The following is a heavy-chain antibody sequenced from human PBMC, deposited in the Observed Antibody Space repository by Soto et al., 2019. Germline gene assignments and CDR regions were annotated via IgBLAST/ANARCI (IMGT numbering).Heavy chain of an antibody. CDR2: INASGGST. J-gene: IGHJ4*02. CDR1: GYTFTSYY. V-gene: IGHV1-46*01. Sequence: QVQLVQSGAEVKKPGASVKLSCKASGYTFTSYYMHWVQRAPGQGLEWMGIINASGGSTSYAQKFQGRSTMTRKTSTSTGYLELSSLRSEDRAVYYCARDGRSPYSSGWYYFDYWGQGTLVTVSS. CDR3: ARDGRSPYSSGWYYFDY. D-gene: IGHD6-19*01.